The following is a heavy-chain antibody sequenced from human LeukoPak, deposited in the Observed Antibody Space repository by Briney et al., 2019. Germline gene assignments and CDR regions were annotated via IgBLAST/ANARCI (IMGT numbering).Heavy chain of an antibody. Sequence: GGSLRLSCAASGFTFSSYSMNWVRQAPGKGLEWVSYISSSSSTIYYADSVKGRFTISRDNAKNSLYLQMNSLRAEDTAVYYCARDYSGSYPDNWFDPWGQETLVTVSS. CDR3: ARDYSGSYPDNWFDP. D-gene: IGHD1-26*01. J-gene: IGHJ5*02. CDR2: ISSSSSTI. V-gene: IGHV3-48*04. CDR1: GFTFSSYS.